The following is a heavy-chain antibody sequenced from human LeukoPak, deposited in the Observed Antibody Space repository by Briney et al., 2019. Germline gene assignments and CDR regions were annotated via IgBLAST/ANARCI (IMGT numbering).Heavy chain of an antibody. D-gene: IGHD1-26*01. CDR1: GFTHSRYW. Sequence: GGSLRLSCVPSGFTHSRYWMSWFRQAPGKGLEGVANIEEDGSEKYYADYVKGRFTISRDNAKNPLSLQMSSLRDEDTAVFYCARSRTAYYNVYADFWGQGTLVTVSS. V-gene: IGHV3-7*01. CDR3: ARSRTAYYNVYADF. J-gene: IGHJ4*02. CDR2: IEEDGSEK.